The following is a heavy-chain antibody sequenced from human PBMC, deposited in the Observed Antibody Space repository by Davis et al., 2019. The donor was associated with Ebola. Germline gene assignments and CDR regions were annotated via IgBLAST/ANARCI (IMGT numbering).Heavy chain of an antibody. CDR3: ARTTTVTTVGYYFDY. V-gene: IGHV1-3*01. CDR1: GYTFTSYA. Sequence: ASVKVSCKASGYTFTSYAMHWVRQAPGQRLEWMGWINAGNGNTKYSQKFQGRVTITRDTSASTAYMELSSLRSEDTAVYYCARTTTVTTVGYYFDYWGQGTLVTVSS. CDR2: INAGNGNT. D-gene: IGHD4-17*01. J-gene: IGHJ4*02.